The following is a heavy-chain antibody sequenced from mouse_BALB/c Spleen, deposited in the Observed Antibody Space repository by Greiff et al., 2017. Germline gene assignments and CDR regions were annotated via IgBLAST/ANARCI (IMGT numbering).Heavy chain of an antibody. CDR3: ARHMATATKAMDY. Sequence: EVQVVESGGDLVKPGGSLKLSCAASGFTFSSYGMSWVRQTPDKRLEWVATISSGGSYTYYPDSVKGRFTISRDNAKNTLYLQMSSLKSEDTAMYYCARHMATATKAMDYWGQGTSVTVSS. CDR2: ISSGGSYT. D-gene: IGHD1-2*01. V-gene: IGHV5-6*01. J-gene: IGHJ4*01. CDR1: GFTFSSYG.